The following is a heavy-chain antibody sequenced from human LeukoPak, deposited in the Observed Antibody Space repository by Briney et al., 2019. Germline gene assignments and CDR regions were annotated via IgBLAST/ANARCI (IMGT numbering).Heavy chain of an antibody. D-gene: IGHD3-22*01. CDR2: LLYDGSNK. V-gene: IGHV3-33*01. CDR1: GFTFSSYG. CDR3: ARDEDYYDSSGYSHLFDY. Sequence: GSLRIPCSASGFTFSSYGMHWVRQAPGKGLEWGAVLLYDGSNKYYADSVKGRFTISRDNSKNTLYLQMNSLRAEDTAVYYCARDEDYYDSSGYSHLFDYWGQGTLVTVSS. J-gene: IGHJ4*02.